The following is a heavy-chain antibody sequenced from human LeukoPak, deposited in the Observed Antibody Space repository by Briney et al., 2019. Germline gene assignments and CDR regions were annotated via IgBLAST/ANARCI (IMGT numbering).Heavy chain of an antibody. J-gene: IGHJ4*02. V-gene: IGHV4-39*01. CDR1: GGSISSSSYY. Sequence: SETLSLTCTVSGGSISSSSYYWGWIRQPPGKGLEWIGSIYYSGSTYYNPSPKSRVTISVDTSKNQFSLKLSSVTAADTAVYYCAWEDGYNHRALDYWGQGTLVTVSS. D-gene: IGHD5-24*01. CDR3: AWEDGYNHRALDY. CDR2: IYYSGST.